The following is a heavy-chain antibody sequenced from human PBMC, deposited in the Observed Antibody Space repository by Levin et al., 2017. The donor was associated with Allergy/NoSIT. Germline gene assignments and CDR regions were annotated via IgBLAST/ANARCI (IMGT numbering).Heavy chain of an antibody. D-gene: IGHD2-2*01. Sequence: SCAASGFTFSSYTMSWVRLAPGKGLEWISAIGESGGSTYYADSVKGRFTLSRDNVKNMLYLQMSSLRAEDTALYYCARRGTTSLRYFDYWGQGTQVTVSS. CDR3: ARRGTTSLRYFDY. CDR2: IGESGGST. V-gene: IGHV3-23*01. CDR1: GFTFSSYT. J-gene: IGHJ4*02.